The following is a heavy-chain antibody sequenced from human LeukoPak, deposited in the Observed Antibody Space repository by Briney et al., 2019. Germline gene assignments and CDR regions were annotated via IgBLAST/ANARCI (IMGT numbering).Heavy chain of an antibody. CDR2: ISGSGGST. J-gene: IGHJ4*02. CDR3: ARAGRGYSYGVFDY. V-gene: IGHV3-23*01. Sequence: GGSLRLSCAASGFTFSSYAMSWVRQAPGKGLEWVSAISGSGGSTYYADSVKGRFTISRDNAKNSLYLQMNSLRVEDTAVYYCARAGRGYSYGVFDYWGQGTLVTVSS. CDR1: GFTFSSYA. D-gene: IGHD5-18*01.